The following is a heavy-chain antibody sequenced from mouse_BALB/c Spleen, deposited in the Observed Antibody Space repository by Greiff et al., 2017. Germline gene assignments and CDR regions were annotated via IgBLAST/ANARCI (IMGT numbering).Heavy chain of an antibody. V-gene: IGHV5-6-3*01. CDR2: INSNGGST. Sequence: EVQVVESGGGLVQPGGSLKLSCAASGFTFSSYGMSWVRQTPDKRLELVATINSNGGSTYYPDSVKGRFTISRDNAKNTLYLQMSSLKSEDTAMYYCARDPGYGGDYWGQGTTLTVSS. CDR3: ARDPGYGGDY. D-gene: IGHD2-2*01. CDR1: GFTFSSYG. J-gene: IGHJ2*01.